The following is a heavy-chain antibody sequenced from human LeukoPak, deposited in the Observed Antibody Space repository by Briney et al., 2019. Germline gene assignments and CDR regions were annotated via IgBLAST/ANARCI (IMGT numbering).Heavy chain of an antibody. CDR3: ARGYSGGSFFDP. D-gene: IGHD2-15*01. CDR2: INHSGST. V-gene: IGHV4-34*01. J-gene: IGHJ5*02. Sequence: KPSETLSLTCAVYGGSFSGCYWSWIRQPPGKGLEWIGEINHSGSTNYNPSLKSRVTISVDTSKNQFSLKLSSVTAADTAVYYCARGYSGGSFFDPWGQGTLVTVSS. CDR1: GGSFSGCY.